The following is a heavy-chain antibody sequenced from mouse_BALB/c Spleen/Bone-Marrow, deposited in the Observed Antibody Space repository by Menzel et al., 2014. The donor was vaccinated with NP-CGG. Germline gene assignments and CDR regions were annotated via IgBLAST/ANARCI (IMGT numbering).Heavy chain of an antibody. CDR2: ISSGSSTI. D-gene: IGHD4-1*01. J-gene: IGHJ2*01. CDR3: TRGGNWEDFDY. CDR1: GFTFSSFG. V-gene: IGHV5-17*02. Sequence: VQLKESGGGLVQPGGSRKLSCAASGFTFSSFGMHWVRQAPERGLEWVAYISSGSSTIFYADTVKGRFTISRDNPKNTLFLQMTSLRSEDTAMCYCTRGGNWEDFDYWGQGTTLTVSS.